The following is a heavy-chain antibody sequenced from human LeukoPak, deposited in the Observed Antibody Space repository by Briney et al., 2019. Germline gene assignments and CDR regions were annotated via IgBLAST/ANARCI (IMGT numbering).Heavy chain of an antibody. CDR1: GYTFTSYD. J-gene: IGHJ5*02. D-gene: IGHD3-10*01. CDR2: MNPNSGNT. Sequence: GASVKVSCKASGYTFTSYDINWVRQATGQGLEWMGWMNPNSGNTGYAQKSQGRVTMTRNTSISTAYMELSSLRSEDTAVYYCARGIVRRLWFGELLKGGSRNWFDPLGQGTLVTVSS. V-gene: IGHV1-8*01. CDR3: ARGIVRRLWFGELLKGGSRNWFDP.